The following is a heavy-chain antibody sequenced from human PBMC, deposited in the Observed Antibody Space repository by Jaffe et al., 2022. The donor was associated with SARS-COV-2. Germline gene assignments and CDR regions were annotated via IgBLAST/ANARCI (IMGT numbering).Heavy chain of an antibody. J-gene: IGHJ4*02. V-gene: IGHV5-51*01. CDR1: GYTFSDYW. D-gene: IGHD1-1*01. CDR3: VRGVHRYNLDHDAVPDY. Sequence: EVHLVQSGAEVKKPGESLKISCVGSGYTFSDYWIGWVRQMPAKGLEWMGVIYPGGSHTEYSPSFQGQVTVSADTSVNSAYLQWSSLKASDTAMYYCVRGVHRYNLDHDAVPDYWGQGTLVTVSS. CDR2: IYPGGSHT.